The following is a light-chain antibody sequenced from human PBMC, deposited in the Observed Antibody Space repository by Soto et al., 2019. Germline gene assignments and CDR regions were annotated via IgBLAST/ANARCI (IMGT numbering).Light chain of an antibody. Sequence: DIVLTQSPGALSLSPGERATLSCRASQSVSSSFLAWYQQKPGQAPRLLIYGASSMATGIPDRFSGSGSGTDFTLTISRLEPEDFAVYYCQQYDSSPRTFGQGTKVEIK. V-gene: IGKV3-20*01. CDR1: QSVSSSF. CDR2: GAS. CDR3: QQYDSSPRT. J-gene: IGKJ1*01.